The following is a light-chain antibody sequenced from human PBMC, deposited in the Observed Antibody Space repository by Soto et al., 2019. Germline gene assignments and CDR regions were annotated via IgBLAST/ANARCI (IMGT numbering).Light chain of an antibody. J-gene: IGKJ1*01. V-gene: IGKV3-20*01. Sequence: EIVLTQSPGTLSLSPGERATLSCMASQSVSNNYLAWYQQKPGQAPRLLIYGASNRATGIPDRFSGSGSGTDFTLTISRLEPEDFAVYYCQQYGSSGTFGQGTKVDTK. CDR1: QSVSNNY. CDR2: GAS. CDR3: QQYGSSGT.